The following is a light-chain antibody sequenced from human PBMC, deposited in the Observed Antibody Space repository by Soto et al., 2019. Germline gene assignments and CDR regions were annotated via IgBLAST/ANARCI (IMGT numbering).Light chain of an antibody. CDR3: QQYDKWPRT. CDR2: GAS. Sequence: EIVLTQSPATLSLSPGERATLSCRASQSVSSYLAWYQPKPGQSPRLLIYGASARATGIPDRFSGGGSGAEDTLTISSLQSEEFAVDYGQQYDKWPRTVGQGNKVDIK. V-gene: IGKV3-15*01. CDR1: QSVSSY. J-gene: IGKJ1*01.